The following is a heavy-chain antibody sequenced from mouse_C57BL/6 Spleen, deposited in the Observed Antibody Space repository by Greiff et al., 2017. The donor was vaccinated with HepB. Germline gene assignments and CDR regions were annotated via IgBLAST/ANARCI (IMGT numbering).Heavy chain of an antibody. Sequence: QVQLQQPGAELVKPGASVKLSCKASGYTFTSYWMQWVKLRPGQGLEWIGEIDPSDSYTNYNQKFKGKATLTVDTSSSTAYMQLSSLTSEDSAVYYCARREDVGAMDYWGQGTSVTVSS. V-gene: IGHV1-50*01. CDR2: IDPSDSYT. J-gene: IGHJ4*01. CDR3: ARREDVGAMDY. CDR1: GYTFTSYW.